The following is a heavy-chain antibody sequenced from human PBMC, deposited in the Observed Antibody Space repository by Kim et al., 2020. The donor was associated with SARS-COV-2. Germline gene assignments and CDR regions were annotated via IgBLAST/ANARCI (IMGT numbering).Heavy chain of an antibody. Sequence: SVKVSCKASGGTFSSYAISWVRQAPGQGLEWMGGIIPIFGTANYAQKFQGRVTITADESTSTAYMELSSLRSEDTAVYYCATPVLAIAAAGIWEFDYWGQGTLVTVSS. CDR1: GGTFSSYA. J-gene: IGHJ4*02. CDR3: ATPVLAIAAAGIWEFDY. V-gene: IGHV1-69*13. D-gene: IGHD6-13*01. CDR2: IIPIFGTA.